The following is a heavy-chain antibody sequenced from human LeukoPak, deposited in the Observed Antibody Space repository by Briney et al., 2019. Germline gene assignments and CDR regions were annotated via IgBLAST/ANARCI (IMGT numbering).Heavy chain of an antibody. CDR3: ARDMRDSAQSRYFYGYEFDY. J-gene: IGHJ4*02. CDR1: GFTLSRFA. V-gene: IGHV3-30-3*01. D-gene: IGHD5-18*01. Sequence: PGGSLRLSCAASGFTLSRFAMHWVRQAPGKGLEWVAVISYHESTEYYADSVKGRFTISRDNSNNKLYLQMNSLRVEDTAVYYCARDMRDSAQSRYFYGYEFDYWGQGTLVTVSS. CDR2: ISYHESTE.